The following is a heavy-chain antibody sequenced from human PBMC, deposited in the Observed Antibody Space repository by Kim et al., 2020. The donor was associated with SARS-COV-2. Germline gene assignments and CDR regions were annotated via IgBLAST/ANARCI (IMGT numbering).Heavy chain of an antibody. Sequence: DSVKGRFTISRDNAKNSLYLQMNSLRAEDTAVYYCARDYYGSGRANIFDYWGQGTLVTVSS. D-gene: IGHD3-10*01. CDR3: ARDYYGSGRANIFDY. V-gene: IGHV3-21*01. J-gene: IGHJ4*02.